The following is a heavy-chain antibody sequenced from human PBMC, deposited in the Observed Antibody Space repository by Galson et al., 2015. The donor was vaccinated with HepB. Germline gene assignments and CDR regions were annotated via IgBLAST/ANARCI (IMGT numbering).Heavy chain of an antibody. CDR2: LSGSGDTT. D-gene: IGHD3-22*01. J-gene: IGHJ4*02. V-gene: IGHV3-23*01. CDR3: AKVRDYYDNSGYYGVFDY. CDR1: GFTFSSYA. Sequence: SLRLSCAVSGFTFSSYAMTWVRQVPGKGLEWVSVLSGSGDTTYYRDSVKGRFTISRDNSKNMLSLQMNSLRAEDTAIYYCAKVRDYYDNSGYYGVFDYWGRGTLVTVSS.